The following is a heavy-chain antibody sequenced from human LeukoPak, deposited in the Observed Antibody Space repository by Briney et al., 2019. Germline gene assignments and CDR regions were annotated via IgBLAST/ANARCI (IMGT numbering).Heavy chain of an antibody. J-gene: IGHJ2*01. CDR3: AREESSSWYLFGYFDL. CDR1: GYTFTSYD. D-gene: IGHD6-13*01. Sequence: GASVKVSCKASGYTFTSYDINWVRQATGQGLEWMGWMNPNSGNTGYAQKFQGRVTMTRDTSISTAYMELSRMRSDDTAVYYCAREESSSWYLFGYFDLWGRGTLVTVSS. CDR2: MNPNSGNT. V-gene: IGHV1-8*01.